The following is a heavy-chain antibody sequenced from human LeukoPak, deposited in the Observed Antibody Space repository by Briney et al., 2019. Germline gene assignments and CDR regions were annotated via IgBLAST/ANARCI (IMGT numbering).Heavy chain of an antibody. D-gene: IGHD3-22*01. CDR1: AFTFDDYA. V-gene: IGHV3-43*02. Sequence: GGSLRLSCAPSAFTFDDYAMHWVRQAPGKGLEWVSLISGDGSNTYYADSVKGRFTISRDNSKNSLYLQMNSLRTEDTALYYCAKDLHYYDSSGLLDYWGQGTLVTVSS. J-gene: IGHJ4*02. CDR3: AKDLHYYDSSGLLDY. CDR2: ISGDGSNT.